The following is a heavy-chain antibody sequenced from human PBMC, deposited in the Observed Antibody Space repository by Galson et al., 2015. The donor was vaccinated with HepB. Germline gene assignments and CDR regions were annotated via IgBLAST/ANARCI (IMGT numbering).Heavy chain of an antibody. Sequence: SVKVSCKASGYTFTNYPINWLRQAPGKGLEWMGGFDPEDGETIYAQKFQGRVTMTEDTSTDTAYMELSSLRSEDTAVYYCATGAYCSSTSCYPSGGDWFDPWGQGTLVTVSS. V-gene: IGHV1-24*01. CDR2: FDPEDGET. CDR3: ATGAYCSSTSCYPSGGDWFDP. CDR1: GYTFTNYP. D-gene: IGHD2-2*01. J-gene: IGHJ5*02.